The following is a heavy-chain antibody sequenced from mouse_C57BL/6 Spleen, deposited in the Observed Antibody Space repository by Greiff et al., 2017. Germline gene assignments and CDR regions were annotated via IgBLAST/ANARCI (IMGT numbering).Heavy chain of an antibody. D-gene: IGHD1-1*01. Sequence: EVQLQQSGPVLVKPGASVKMSCKASGYTFTDYYMNWVKQSNGKSLEWIGVINPYNGGTSYNQKFKGKATLTVDKSSSTAYMELNSLTSEDSAVYYCSRHYGSIVYFDYWGQGTTLTVSS. CDR3: SRHYGSIVYFDY. J-gene: IGHJ2*01. V-gene: IGHV1-19*01. CDR2: INPYNGGT. CDR1: GYTFTDYY.